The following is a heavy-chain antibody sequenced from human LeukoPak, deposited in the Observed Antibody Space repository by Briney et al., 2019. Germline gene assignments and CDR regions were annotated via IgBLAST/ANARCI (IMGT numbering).Heavy chain of an antibody. CDR2: IYYSGST. V-gene: IGHV4-39*01. J-gene: IGHJ4*02. D-gene: IGHD3-22*01. CDR1: GGSISSSSYY. CDR3: ARRRRTYYYDSSGYGYFDY. Sequence: TSETLSLTCTVSGGSISSSSYYWGWIRQPPGKGLEWIGSIYYSGSTYNNPSLKSRVTISVDTSRNQFSLKLSSVTAADTAVYYCARRRRTYYYDSSGYGYFDYWGQGTLVTVSS.